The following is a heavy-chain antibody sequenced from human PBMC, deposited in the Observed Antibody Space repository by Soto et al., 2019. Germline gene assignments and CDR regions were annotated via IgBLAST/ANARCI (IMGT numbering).Heavy chain of an antibody. Sequence: VGSLRLSCASSGFTLSSYWMSCIRQVPGKGLEWVANTKGDGSEMYLIDSVAGRFTISRDNARNTVSLQMNNLRVEDTALYYCSRDGRGGWHFDSWRQGTLVNVSS. CDR3: SRDGRGGWHFDS. V-gene: IGHV3-7*01. D-gene: IGHD6-19*01. J-gene: IGHJ4*02. CDR1: GFTLSSYW. CDR2: TKGDGSEM.